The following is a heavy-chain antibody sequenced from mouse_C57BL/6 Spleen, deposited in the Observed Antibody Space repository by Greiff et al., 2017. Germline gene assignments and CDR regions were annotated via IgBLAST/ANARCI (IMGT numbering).Heavy chain of an antibody. CDR2: IDPYSGGT. CDR1: GYTFTSYG. J-gene: IGHJ2*01. Sequence: QVQLQQPGAELVKPGASVKLSCKASGYTFTSYGMDWVKQRPGRGLEWIGRIDPYSGGTKYNEKFKSKATLTVEQPSSTTYMQLSSLTTEDSAVYYCARNYYDRSYEDYFDDWGQGTTLTVSS. D-gene: IGHD1-1*01. CDR3: ARNYYDRSYEDYFDD. V-gene: IGHV1-72*01.